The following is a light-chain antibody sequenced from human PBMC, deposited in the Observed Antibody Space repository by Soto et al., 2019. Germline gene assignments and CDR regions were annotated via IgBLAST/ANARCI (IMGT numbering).Light chain of an antibody. J-gene: IGKJ4*01. CDR3: QQLNSYPPT. V-gene: IGKV1-5*03. CDR1: QSVSTW. Sequence: DIQMTQSPSTLSASVGDRVTITCRASQSVSTWLAWYQQKPGKAPKLLIYKASNLESGVPSRFTGSGSGTEFTLTISSLQPDDFATYYCQQLNSYPPTFGGGTKVEIK. CDR2: KAS.